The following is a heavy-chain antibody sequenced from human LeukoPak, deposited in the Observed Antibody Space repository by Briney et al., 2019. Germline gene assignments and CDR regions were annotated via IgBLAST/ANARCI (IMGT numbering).Heavy chain of an antibody. CDR1: GFTFSSYE. J-gene: IGHJ4*02. V-gene: IGHV3-48*03. D-gene: IGHD3-3*01. CDR3: ARMAGAIFGGGFDY. Sequence: GESLKISCAASGFTFSSYEMSWVRQAPGKGLEWVSYISSSGSTIYYADSVKGRFTISRDNAKNSLYLQMNSLRAEDTAVYYCARMAGAIFGGGFDYWGQGTLVTVSS. CDR2: ISSSGSTI.